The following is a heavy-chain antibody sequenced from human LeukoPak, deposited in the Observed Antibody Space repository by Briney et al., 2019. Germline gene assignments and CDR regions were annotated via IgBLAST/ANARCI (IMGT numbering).Heavy chain of an antibody. J-gene: IGHJ4*02. CDR1: GFTFSSSA. CDR2: ISGSDDTT. Sequence: GGSLRLSCAASGFTFSSSAMSWVRQAPGKGLGWVSAISGSDDTTDYADSVQGRFTISRDNSKNTLYLHMNSLRAEDTALYYCAKHYYGDPGHWGQGTLVTVSS. CDR3: AKHYYGDPGH. V-gene: IGHV3-23*01. D-gene: IGHD4-17*01.